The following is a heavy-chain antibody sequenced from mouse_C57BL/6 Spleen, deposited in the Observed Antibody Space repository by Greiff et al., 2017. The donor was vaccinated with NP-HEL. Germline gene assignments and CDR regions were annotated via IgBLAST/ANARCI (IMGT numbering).Heavy chain of an antibody. Sequence: VQLQQSGPELVKPGDSVKISCKASGYSFTGYFMNWVMQSHGKSLEWIGRINPYNGDTFYNQKFKGKATLTVDKSSSTAHMELRRLTSEDSAVYYCAIYYGSSPHAMDYWGQGTSVTVSS. CDR3: AIYYGSSPHAMDY. CDR2: INPYNGDT. CDR1: GYSFTGYF. J-gene: IGHJ4*01. D-gene: IGHD1-1*01. V-gene: IGHV1-20*01.